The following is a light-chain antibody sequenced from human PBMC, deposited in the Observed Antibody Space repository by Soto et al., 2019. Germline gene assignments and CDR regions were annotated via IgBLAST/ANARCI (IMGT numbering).Light chain of an antibody. J-gene: IGLJ2*01. Sequence: QSALTQPASVSGSPGQLITISCTGTSSDIGAYNFVSWYQQHPGKAPKLMLYDVNIRPSGVSNRFSGSKSGNTASLTISGLQAEDEADYHCTSWTTSTTMIFGGGTKVTVL. CDR2: DVN. CDR1: SSDIGAYNF. CDR3: TSWTTSTTMI. V-gene: IGLV2-14*03.